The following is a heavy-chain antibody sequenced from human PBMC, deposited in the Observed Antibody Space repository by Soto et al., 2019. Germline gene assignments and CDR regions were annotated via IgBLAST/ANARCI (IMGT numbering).Heavy chain of an antibody. CDR3: ARVGVVTAIDDAFDI. D-gene: IGHD2-21*02. CDR2: IGGSGANT. J-gene: IGHJ3*02. CDR1: GFTFNMYA. V-gene: IGHV3-23*01. Sequence: GGSLRLSCAASGFTFNMYAMSWVRQAPGKGLEWVSGIGGSGANTYYADFVKGRFTISRDNSKNTLYLQMNSLRAEDTAVYYCARVGVVTAIDDAFDIWGQGTMVTVSS.